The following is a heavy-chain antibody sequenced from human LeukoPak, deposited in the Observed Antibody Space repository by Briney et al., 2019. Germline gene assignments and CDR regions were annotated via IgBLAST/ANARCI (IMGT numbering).Heavy chain of an antibody. CDR2: ISYDGSSK. J-gene: IGHJ4*02. D-gene: IGHD3-22*01. CDR3: ARGRFSYDNTGYSSFYY. Sequence: PGGSLRLSCAASGFTFNSYAVHWVRQAPGKGLEWVALISYDGSSKYYADSVKGRFTISRDTSKNTLYLQMNSLRVEDTAVYYCARGRFSYDNTGYSSFYYWGQGTLVTVSS. V-gene: IGHV3-30-3*01. CDR1: GFTFNSYA.